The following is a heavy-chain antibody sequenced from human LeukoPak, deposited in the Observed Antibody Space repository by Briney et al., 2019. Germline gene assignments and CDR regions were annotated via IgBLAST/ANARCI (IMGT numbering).Heavy chain of an antibody. D-gene: IGHD4-11*01. Sequence: SETLSLTCTVSGGSISSGSYYWSWIRQPAGKGLEWIGRIYTSGSTNYNPSLKSRVTISVDTSKNQFSLKLSSVTAADTAVYYCAREHSNYDYYYMDVWGKGTTVTVSS. CDR1: GGSISSGSYY. CDR2: IYTSGST. J-gene: IGHJ6*03. V-gene: IGHV4-61*02. CDR3: AREHSNYDYYYMDV.